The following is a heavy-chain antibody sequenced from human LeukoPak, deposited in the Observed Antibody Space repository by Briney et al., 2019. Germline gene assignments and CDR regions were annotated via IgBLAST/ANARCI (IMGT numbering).Heavy chain of an antibody. CDR3: ARDGIFHYGSGLENWFDP. D-gene: IGHD3-10*01. J-gene: IGHJ5*02. CDR1: GYTFTGYY. Sequence: ASVKVSCKASGYTFTGYYMHWVRQAPGQGLEWMGWINPNSGGTNYAQKFQGRVTMTRDTSISTAYMELSRLRSDDTAGYYCARDGIFHYGSGLENWFDPWGQGTLVTVSS. CDR2: INPNSGGT. V-gene: IGHV1-2*02.